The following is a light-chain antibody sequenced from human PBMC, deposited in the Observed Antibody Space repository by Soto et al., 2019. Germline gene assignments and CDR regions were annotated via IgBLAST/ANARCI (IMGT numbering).Light chain of an antibody. CDR3: QQTYTIPWT. CDR1: QSFSNY. CDR2: SAT. Sequence: DIQMTQSPSSLPASVGDRITTTCLTSQSFSNYLTWYQHKPGKAPKLLIYSATVLQSGVPSRFSGSGSGTDFTLTISRLQPEDSATYYCQQTYTIPWTFGQGSKVDIK. V-gene: IGKV1-39*01. J-gene: IGKJ1*01.